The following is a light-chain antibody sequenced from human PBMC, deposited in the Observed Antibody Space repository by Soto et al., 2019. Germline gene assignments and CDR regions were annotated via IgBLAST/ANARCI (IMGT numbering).Light chain of an antibody. J-gene: IGKJ4*01. CDR2: DAS. CDR3: QQRANWPLT. Sequence: EIVMTQSPATLSVSPGARATLSCRASQSVTSLLGWYHQKPGQAPRLLIYDASYRATGIPARFSGSGSGTDFTLTISSLEPDDFGVYYCQQRANWPLTFGGGTKVDNK. V-gene: IGKV3-11*01. CDR1: QSVTSL.